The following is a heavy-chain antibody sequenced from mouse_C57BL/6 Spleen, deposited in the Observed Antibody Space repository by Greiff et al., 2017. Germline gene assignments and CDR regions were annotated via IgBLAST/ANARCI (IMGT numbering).Heavy chain of an antibody. Sequence: EVQLVESGGGLVKPGGSLTLSCAASGFTFSDYGMHWVRQAPEKGLAWVAYISSGSSTISYADTVKGRFTISRDNAKNTLFLQMTSLRSEDTAMYYCARKLWYFDVRGTETTVTVSS. CDR1: GFTFSDYG. J-gene: IGHJ1*03. CDR3: ARKLWYFDV. CDR2: ISSGSSTI. V-gene: IGHV5-17*01.